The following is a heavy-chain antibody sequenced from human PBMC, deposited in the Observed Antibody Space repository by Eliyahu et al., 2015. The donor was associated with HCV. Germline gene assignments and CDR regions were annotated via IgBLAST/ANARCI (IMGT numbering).Heavy chain of an antibody. CDR2: INSDGSST. CDR1: GFTFSXXW. V-gene: IGHV3-74*01. J-gene: IGHJ6*02. D-gene: IGHD2-2*01. Sequence: EVQLVESGGGLVQPGGSLXLSCAAXGFTFSXXWMXWVRQAPGKGXVWVSRINSDGSSTSYADSVKGRFTISRDNAKNTLYLQMNSLRAEDTAVYYCAGYCSSTSCLPDYYYGMDVWGQGTTVTVSS. CDR3: AGYCSSTSCLPDYYYGMDV.